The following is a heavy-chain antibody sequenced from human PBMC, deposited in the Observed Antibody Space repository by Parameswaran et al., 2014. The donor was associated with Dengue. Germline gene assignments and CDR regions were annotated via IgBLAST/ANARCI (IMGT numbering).Heavy chain of an antibody. V-gene: IGHV4-30-4*01. D-gene: IGHD3-22*01. Sequence: VRQAPGKGLEWIGYIYYSGSTYYNPSLKSRVTISVDTSKNQFSLKLSSVTAADTAVYYCARGLPHYYDSSGYYYYYYYYMDVWGKGTTVTVSS. CDR3: ARGLPHYYDSSGYYYYYYYYMDV. J-gene: IGHJ6*03. CDR2: IYYSGST.